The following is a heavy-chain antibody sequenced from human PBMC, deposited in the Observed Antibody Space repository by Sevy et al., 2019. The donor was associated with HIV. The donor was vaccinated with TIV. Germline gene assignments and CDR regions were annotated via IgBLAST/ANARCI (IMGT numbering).Heavy chain of an antibody. CDR1: GFTFSSYA. CDR2: ISYDGSNK. CDR3: SGDDCSSTSCRNLSYYYYYGMDV. V-gene: IGHV3-30*04. J-gene: IGHJ6*02. Sequence: GGSLRLSCAASGFTFSSYAMHWVRQAPGKGLEWVAVISYDGSNKYYADSVKGRFTISRDNSKNTLYLQMNSLRAEDTAVYYCSGDDCSSTSCRNLSYYYYYGMDVWGQGTTVTVSS. D-gene: IGHD2-2*01.